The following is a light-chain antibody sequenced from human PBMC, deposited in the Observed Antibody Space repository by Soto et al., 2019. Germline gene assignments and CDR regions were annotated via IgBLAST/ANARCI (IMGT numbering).Light chain of an antibody. V-gene: IGKV3-20*01. J-gene: IGKJ3*01. CDR2: AAS. CDR3: QQYNASPLT. CDR1: QSLNTNS. Sequence: EIVLTQSPGTLSLSPRERATLSCRASQSLNTNSLAWYQQKPGQTPRLLIYAASTRDTDIPDRFIGSGSGTDFALTITRLEPEDFALYYCQQYNASPLTFGPGTKLDVK.